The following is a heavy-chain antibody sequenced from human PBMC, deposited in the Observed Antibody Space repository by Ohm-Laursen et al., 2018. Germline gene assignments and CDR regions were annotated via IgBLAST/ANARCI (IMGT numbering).Heavy chain of an antibody. CDR2: IYYSGST. D-gene: IGHD1-1*01. CDR3: ARYTAPKYYYGMDV. Sequence: GTLSLTCPVSGGSISSYYWSRIRQPPGKGLEWIGYIYYSGSTNYNPSLKSRVTISVDTSKNQFSLKLNSVTAADTAVYYCARYTAPKYYYGMDVWGQGTTVTVSS. V-gene: IGHV4-59*01. CDR1: GGSISSYY. J-gene: IGHJ6*02.